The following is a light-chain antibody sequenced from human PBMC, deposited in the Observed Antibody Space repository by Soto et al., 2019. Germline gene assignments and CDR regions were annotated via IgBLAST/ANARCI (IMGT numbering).Light chain of an antibody. CDR3: QQYNSYSPLT. CDR2: KAS. J-gene: IGKJ4*01. CDR1: QSISSW. Sequence: DIPMTQSPSTLSVSVGDRVTISCRASQSISSWLAWYQQKPGKAPKLLIYKASSLESGVPSRFSGSGSGTEFTLTISSLQPDDFATYYCQQYNSYSPLTFGGGTKVEIK. V-gene: IGKV1-5*03.